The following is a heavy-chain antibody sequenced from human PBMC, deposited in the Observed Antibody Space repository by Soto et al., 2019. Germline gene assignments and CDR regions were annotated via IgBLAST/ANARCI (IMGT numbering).Heavy chain of an antibody. V-gene: IGHV4-59*01. Sequence: PSETLSLTXTVSGGSISSYYWSWIRQPPGKGLEWIGYIYYSGSTNYNPPLKSRVTISVDTSKNQFSLKLSSVTAADTAVYYCARVGYCSGGSYYFSYYYGMDVWGQGTTVTV. D-gene: IGHD2-15*01. CDR3: ARVGYCSGGSYYFSYYYGMDV. CDR2: IYYSGST. CDR1: GGSISSYY. J-gene: IGHJ6*02.